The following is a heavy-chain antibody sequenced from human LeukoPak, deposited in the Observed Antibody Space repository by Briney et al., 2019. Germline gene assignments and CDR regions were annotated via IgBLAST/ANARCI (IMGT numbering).Heavy chain of an antibody. V-gene: IGHV3-33*06. Sequence: GGSLRLSCAASGFTFSSYGMHWVRQAPGKGLEWVAVIWYDGSNKYYADSVKGRFTISRDNSKNTLYLQMNSLRAEDTAVYYCAKDYRTHDYGPHDAFDIWGQGTMVTVSS. J-gene: IGHJ3*02. D-gene: IGHD4-17*01. CDR1: GFTFSSYG. CDR3: AKDYRTHDYGPHDAFDI. CDR2: IWYDGSNK.